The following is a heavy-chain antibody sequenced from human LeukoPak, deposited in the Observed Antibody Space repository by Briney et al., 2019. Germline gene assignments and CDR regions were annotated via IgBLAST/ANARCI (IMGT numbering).Heavy chain of an antibody. Sequence: SETLSLTCTVSGGSFSSSSYYWGWIRQPPGKGLEWIGSIYYSGSTYYNPSLKSRVTISVDTSKNQFSLKLSSVTAADTAVYYCARYYYDSSGYSRPRDAFDIWGQGTMVTVSS. V-gene: IGHV4-39*07. CDR3: ARYYYDSSGYSRPRDAFDI. CDR1: GGSFSSSSYY. J-gene: IGHJ3*02. CDR2: IYYSGST. D-gene: IGHD3-22*01.